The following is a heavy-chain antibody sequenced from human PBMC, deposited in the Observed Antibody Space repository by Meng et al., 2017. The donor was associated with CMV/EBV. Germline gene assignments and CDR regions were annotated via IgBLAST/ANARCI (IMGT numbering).Heavy chain of an antibody. CDR2: INSDGSST. V-gene: IGHV3-74*01. Sequence: GESLKISCAASGFTFSSYWMHWVRQAPGKGLVWVSRINSDGSSTSYADSVKGRFTISRDNAKNTLYLKMNSLRAEDTAVYYCARDPEGPINFLYGDDAFDIWGQGTMVTVSS. CDR1: GFTFSSYW. J-gene: IGHJ3*02. D-gene: IGHD4-17*01. CDR3: ARDPEGPINFLYGDDAFDI.